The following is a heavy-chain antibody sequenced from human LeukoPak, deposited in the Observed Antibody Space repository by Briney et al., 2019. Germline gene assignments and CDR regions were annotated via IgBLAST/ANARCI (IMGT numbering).Heavy chain of an antibody. V-gene: IGHV1-2*02. CDR1: GYTFTGYY. D-gene: IGHD5-18*01. Sequence: ASVKVYCKASGYTFTGYYMHWVRQAPGQGLEWIGWINPNSGGTNYAQKFQGRVTITADTSTSTAYMELSSLRSEETAVYYCARDQGLTAPPPYGLDVWGQGTTVTVSS. CDR3: ARDQGLTAPPPYGLDV. J-gene: IGHJ6*02. CDR2: INPNSGGT.